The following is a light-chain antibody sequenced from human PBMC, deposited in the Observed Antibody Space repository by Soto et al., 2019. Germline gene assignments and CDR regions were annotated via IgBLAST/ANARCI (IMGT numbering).Light chain of an antibody. CDR1: QSVRSN. V-gene: IGKV3-15*01. Sequence: EIVMTQSPATLSASPGERATLSCRASQSVRSNLAWYQQKPGQAPRLLIYGASTRATGIPARFSGSGSGTEFTLTISSLQSEDFAVYYCQQYHNWPITFGQGTRLEIK. CDR3: QQYHNWPIT. J-gene: IGKJ5*01. CDR2: GAS.